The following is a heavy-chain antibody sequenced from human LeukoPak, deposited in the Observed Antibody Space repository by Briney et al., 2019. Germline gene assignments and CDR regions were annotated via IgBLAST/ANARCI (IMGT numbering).Heavy chain of an antibody. CDR2: ISGSGGST. V-gene: IGHV3-23*01. J-gene: IGHJ4*02. CDR3: ARAPSGQEVPFF. Sequence: GGSLRLSCAASGFTFSSYAMSWVRQAPGKGLEWVSAISGSGGSTYYADSVKGRFSISRDNSKNTMYLQMNSLRAEDTAVYYCARAPSGQEVPFFWGQGTLVTVSS. CDR1: GFTFSSYA. D-gene: IGHD2/OR15-2a*01.